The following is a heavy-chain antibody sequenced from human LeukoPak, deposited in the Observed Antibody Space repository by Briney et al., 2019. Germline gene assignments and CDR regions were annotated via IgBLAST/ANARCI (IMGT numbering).Heavy chain of an antibody. CDR2: IYHSGST. Sequence: PSGTLSLTCAVSGASISSSNWWSWVRQPPGKGLEWIGEIYHSGSTNYNPSLKSRVTISVDKSKNQSSLKLSSVTAADTAVYYCARWGRREDHYDSRRTASSFYDYWGQGTLVTVSS. CDR3: ARWGRREDHYDSRRTASSFYDY. D-gene: IGHD3-22*01. CDR1: GASISSSNW. J-gene: IGHJ4*02. V-gene: IGHV4-4*02.